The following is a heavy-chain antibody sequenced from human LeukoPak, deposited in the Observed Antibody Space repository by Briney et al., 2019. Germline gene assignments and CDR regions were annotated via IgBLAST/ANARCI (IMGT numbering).Heavy chain of an antibody. CDR3: ARGYKPASGKDGAFDI. Sequence: SETLSLTCTVSGGSISSGSYYWNWIRQPAGKGLEWIGRVYSSGTTDYNPSLKSRVSMSVDTSSNQFSLRLSSMTAADTALHYCARGYKPASGKDGAFDIWGQGTMVTVSS. D-gene: IGHD6-13*01. V-gene: IGHV4-61*02. CDR1: GGSISSGSYY. J-gene: IGHJ3*02. CDR2: VYSSGTT.